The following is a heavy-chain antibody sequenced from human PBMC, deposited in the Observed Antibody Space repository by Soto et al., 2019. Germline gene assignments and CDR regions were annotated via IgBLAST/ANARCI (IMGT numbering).Heavy chain of an antibody. CDR2: ISYDGSNA. V-gene: IGHV3-30-3*01. J-gene: IGHJ4*02. D-gene: IGHD2-15*01. CDR1: GFTFSTYA. Sequence: QVQLVESGGGVVHPGKSLRLSCAASGFTFSTYAMHWVRQAPGKGLEWVALISYDGSNAYYADSVKGRFTISRDNSKNTLYLQMNSLRAEDTAVYYCARVPRGYCSGGSCYLFDYWGQGTLVTVS. CDR3: ARVPRGYCSGGSCYLFDY.